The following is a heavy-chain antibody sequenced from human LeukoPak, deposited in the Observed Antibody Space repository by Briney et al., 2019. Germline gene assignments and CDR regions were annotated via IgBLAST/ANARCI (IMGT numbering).Heavy chain of an antibody. J-gene: IGHJ4*02. CDR2: IHHSGST. Sequence: PSETLSLTCAVYGGSFSGYYWSWIRQPPGKGLEWIGEIHHSGSTNYNPSLKSRVTISVDTSKNQFSLKLSSVTAADTAVYYCARHSRYYDFWSGYSRGFDYWGQGTLVTVSS. CDR1: GGSFSGYY. CDR3: ARHSRYYDFWSGYSRGFDY. D-gene: IGHD3-3*01. V-gene: IGHV4-34*01.